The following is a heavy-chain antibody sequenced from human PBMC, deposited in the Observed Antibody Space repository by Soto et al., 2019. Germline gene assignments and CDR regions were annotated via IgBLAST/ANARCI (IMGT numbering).Heavy chain of an antibody. CDR3: ARQLSLRIAYGMDV. D-gene: IGHD6-13*01. CDR2: INPSGDST. Sequence: EASVKVSCKASGYTFTTYGINWVRQAPGQGLEWMGIINPSGDSTSYAQKFQGRVTMTRDTSTSTVYMELSSLRSEDTAVYYCARQLSLRIAYGMDVWGQGTTVTVSS. CDR1: GYTFTTYG. V-gene: IGHV1-46*01. J-gene: IGHJ6*02.